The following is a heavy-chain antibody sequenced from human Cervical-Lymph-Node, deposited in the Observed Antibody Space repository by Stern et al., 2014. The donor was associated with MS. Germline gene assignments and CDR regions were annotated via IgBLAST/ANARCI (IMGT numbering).Heavy chain of an antibody. J-gene: IGHJ4*02. CDR1: GFNFSNYG. CDR2: ISYDGSKK. D-gene: IGHD1-26*01. Sequence: VQLVQSGGGVVQPGRSLRLSCAASGFNFSNYGMNWVRQAPGKGLEWVALISYDGSKKSYGDSVKGRFTISRDNSKNTLYLRMDTLRVEDTAVYYCPALGATFAYWGQGALVTVSS. CDR3: PALGATFAY. V-gene: IGHV3-30*03.